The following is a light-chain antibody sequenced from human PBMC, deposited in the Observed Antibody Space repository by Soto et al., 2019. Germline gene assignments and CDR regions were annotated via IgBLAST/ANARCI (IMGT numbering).Light chain of an antibody. CDR3: QQSYITQWT. Sequence: DIQMTQSPSSLSASVGDRVTITCRASQSISSYLNWYQQKPGKAPKLLIYAASRLQSGVPSRFSGSGSGTDLTLTISSLQPEDFAPYYCQQSYITQWTFGQGTKVEIK. CDR2: AAS. V-gene: IGKV1-39*01. J-gene: IGKJ1*01. CDR1: QSISSY.